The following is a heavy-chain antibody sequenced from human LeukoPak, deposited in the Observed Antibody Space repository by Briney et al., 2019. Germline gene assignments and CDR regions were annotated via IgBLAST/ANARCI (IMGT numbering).Heavy chain of an antibody. D-gene: IGHD5-18*01. Sequence: SETLSLTCTVSGYSISSDYYWGWIRQPPGKGLEWIGSIYHSGNTYYNPSLKSRVTISVDTSNNQFSLRLSSVTAADTAVYYCARDNGYSYGIDYWGQGRLVTVSS. CDR3: ARDNGYSYGIDY. V-gene: IGHV4-38-2*02. J-gene: IGHJ4*02. CDR1: GYSISSDYY. CDR2: IYHSGNT.